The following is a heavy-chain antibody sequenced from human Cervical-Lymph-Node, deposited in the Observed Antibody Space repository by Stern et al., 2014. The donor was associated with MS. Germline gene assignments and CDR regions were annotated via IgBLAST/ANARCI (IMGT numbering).Heavy chain of an antibody. J-gene: IGHJ4*02. CDR2: IHPGNGDA. CDR1: GYTFTNYA. CDR3: ARGYSTTYLDY. V-gene: IGHV1-3*01. D-gene: IGHD6-13*01. Sequence: QVQLVQSGAEVKKPGASVKGSCKASGYTFTNYAIHWVRQAPGQRPEWMGWIHPGNGDAKYSQNFQDRVTITRDTSANTVYMELRSLRVEDTAMYYCARGYSTTYLDYWGQGTLVTVSS.